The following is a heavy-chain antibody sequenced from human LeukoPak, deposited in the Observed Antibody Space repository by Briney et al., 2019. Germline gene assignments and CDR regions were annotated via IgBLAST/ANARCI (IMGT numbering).Heavy chain of an antibody. Sequence: GGSLRLSCAASGFTFSSYAMSWVRQAPGKGLEWVSAISGSGGSTYYADSVKGRFTIPRDNSKNTLYLQMNSLRAEDTAVYYCAKSCSSTSCYTWAFDIWGQGTMVTVSS. J-gene: IGHJ3*02. CDR2: ISGSGGST. CDR3: AKSCSSTSCYTWAFDI. CDR1: GFTFSSYA. V-gene: IGHV3-23*01. D-gene: IGHD2-2*02.